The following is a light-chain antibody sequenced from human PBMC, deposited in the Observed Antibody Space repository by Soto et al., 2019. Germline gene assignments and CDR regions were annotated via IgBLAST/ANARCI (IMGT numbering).Light chain of an antibody. CDR2: DVT. Sequence: QLVLTQPASVSGSPGQSITISCTGTSNDVGGYNYVSWYQHHPGKAPKLIIYDVTNRPSGVSNRFSGSKSGNTASLTISGLQAEDEADYYCSSYTTSNTLVFGGGTKLTVL. CDR3: SSYTTSNTLV. J-gene: IGLJ2*01. V-gene: IGLV2-14*03. CDR1: SNDVGGYNY.